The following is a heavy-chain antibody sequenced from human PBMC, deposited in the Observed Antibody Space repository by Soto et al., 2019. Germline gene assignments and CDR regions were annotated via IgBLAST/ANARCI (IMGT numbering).Heavy chain of an antibody. V-gene: IGHV1-69*01. CDR2: IIPIFGTA. D-gene: IGHD5-18*01. CDR1: GGTFSSYA. CDR3: ARVGGYSYGPYYYYYGMDV. Sequence: QVQLVQSGAEVKKPGSSVKVSCKASGGTFSSYAISWVRQAPGQGLEWMGGIIPIFGTANYAQKFQGRVTITADESKSTAYMELSSLRSEDTAVYYCARVGGYSYGPYYYYYGMDVWGQGTTVTVSS. J-gene: IGHJ6*02.